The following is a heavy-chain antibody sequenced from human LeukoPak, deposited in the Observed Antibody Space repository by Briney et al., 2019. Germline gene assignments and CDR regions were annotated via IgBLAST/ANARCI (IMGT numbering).Heavy chain of an antibody. CDR2: ISWDGGST. CDR1: GFTFDDYA. CDR3: AKDRRKGGSYFDY. Sequence: PGGSLRLSCAASGFTFDDYAMHWVRQAPGKGLEWVSLISWDGGSTYYADSVKGRFTISRDNSKNSLYLQMNSLRAEDTALYYCAKDRRKGGSYFDYWGQGTLVTVSS. D-gene: IGHD3-16*01. V-gene: IGHV3-43D*03. J-gene: IGHJ4*02.